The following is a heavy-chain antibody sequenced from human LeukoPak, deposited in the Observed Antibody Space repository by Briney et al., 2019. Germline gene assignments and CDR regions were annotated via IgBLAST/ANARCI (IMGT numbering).Heavy chain of an antibody. J-gene: IGHJ4*02. CDR3: ARGRSRYDYVWVSYRALFDY. Sequence: GSLRLSCTGSGFTFSSDDMSWIRQPPGKGLEWIGEINHSGSTNYNPSLKSRVTISVDASKNQFSLKLISVPAADTAVYYCARGRSRYDYVWVSYRALFDYWGQGTLVTVSS. CDR2: INHSGST. CDR1: GFTFSSDD. D-gene: IGHD3-16*02. V-gene: IGHV4-34*01.